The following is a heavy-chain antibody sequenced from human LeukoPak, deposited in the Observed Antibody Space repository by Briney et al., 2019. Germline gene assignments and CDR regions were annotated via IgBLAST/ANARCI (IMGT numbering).Heavy chain of an antibody. Sequence: ASVKVSCKASGYTFTSYYMHWVRQAPGQGLEWMGIINPSGGSTSYAQKFQGRVTMTRDTSTSTVYMELSSLRSEDTAVYYCARDLGVAGTRYYYYYGMDVWGQGTTVTVSS. CDR2: INPSGGST. CDR3: ARDLGVAGTRYYYYYGMDV. D-gene: IGHD6-19*01. V-gene: IGHV1-46*01. CDR1: GYTFTSYY. J-gene: IGHJ6*02.